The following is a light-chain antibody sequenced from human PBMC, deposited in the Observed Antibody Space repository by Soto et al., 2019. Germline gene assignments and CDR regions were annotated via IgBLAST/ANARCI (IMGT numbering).Light chain of an antibody. J-gene: IGLJ2*01. V-gene: IGLV2-8*01. Sequence: QSALTQPPSASGSPGQSVTISCTGTSSDVGGYNYVSWYQQHPGKAPKLMIYEVSKRPSGVPDRFYGSKYGNTAYLTVSGLQAEDEADYYCKPYAGRNNRGVFGGGKKLPGL. CDR3: KPYAGRNNRGV. CDR1: SSDVGGYNY. CDR2: EVS.